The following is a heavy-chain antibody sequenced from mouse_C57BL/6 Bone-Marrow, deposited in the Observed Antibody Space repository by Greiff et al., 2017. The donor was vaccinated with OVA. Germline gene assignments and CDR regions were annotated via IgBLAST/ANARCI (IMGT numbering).Heavy chain of an antibody. CDR3: AREGTGTLAWFAY. J-gene: IGHJ3*01. V-gene: IGHV1-82*01. D-gene: IGHD4-1*01. CDR2: IYPGDGDT. CDR1: GYAFSSSW. Sequence: QVQLQQSGPELVKPGASVKISCKASGYAFSSSWMNWVKQRPGKGLEWIGRIYPGDGDTNYNGKFKGKATLTADKSSSTAYMQLSSLTSEDSAVYYCAREGTGTLAWFAYWGQGTLVTVSA.